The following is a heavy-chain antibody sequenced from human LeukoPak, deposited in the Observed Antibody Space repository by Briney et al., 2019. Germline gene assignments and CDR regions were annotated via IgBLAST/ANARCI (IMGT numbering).Heavy chain of an antibody. J-gene: IGHJ4*02. CDR2: IWYDGSNK. V-gene: IGHV3-33*01. CDR3: ARGIPQTGVMLDY. Sequence: GGSLRLSCAASGFTFRSHGMHWVRQAPGKGLEWVAVIWYDGSNKYYADSVKGRFTISRDNSKNMLFLQMNSLTVEDTAVYYCARGIPQTGVMLDYWGQGTLVTVPS. CDR1: GFTFRSHG. D-gene: IGHD2-21*01.